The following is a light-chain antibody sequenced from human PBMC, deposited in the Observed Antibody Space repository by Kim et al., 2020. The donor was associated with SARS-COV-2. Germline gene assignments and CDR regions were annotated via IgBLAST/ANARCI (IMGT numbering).Light chain of an antibody. J-gene: IGLJ2*01. CDR2: GKN. V-gene: IGLV3-19*01. CDR1: TLRSYY. CDR3: NSRDSSANHVV. Sequence: LGQTVRITCQGDTLRSYYASWYQQKPGQAPILVIFGKNNRPSGIPDRFSGSSSGNTASLTITGAQAEDEANYYCNSRDSSANHVVFGGGTQLTVL.